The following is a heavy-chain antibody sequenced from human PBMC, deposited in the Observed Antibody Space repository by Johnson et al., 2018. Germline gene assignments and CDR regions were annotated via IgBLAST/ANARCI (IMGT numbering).Heavy chain of an antibody. CDR1: GGSISSYY. CDR3: ARETAAGSDAFDI. Sequence: QVQLGESGPGLVKPSETLSLTCTVSGGSISSYYWSWIRPPPGKGLEWIGYIYYSGSTNYNPSLKSLVTISVATSKNQLSLKLSSVTAADTAVYYCARETAAGSDAFDIWGQGTMVTVSS. CDR2: IYYSGST. D-gene: IGHD6-13*01. V-gene: IGHV4-59*01. J-gene: IGHJ3*02.